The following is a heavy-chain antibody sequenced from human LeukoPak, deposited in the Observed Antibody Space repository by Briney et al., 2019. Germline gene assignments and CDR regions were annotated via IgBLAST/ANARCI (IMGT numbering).Heavy chain of an antibody. D-gene: IGHD3-10*01. V-gene: IGHV4-59*01. CDR1: GGSISSYY. J-gene: IGHJ5*02. CDR2: IYYSGST. Sequence: PSETLSLTCTVSGGSISSYYWSWIRQPPGKGLEWIGYIYYSGSTNYNPSLKSRVTISVDTSKNQFSLKLSSVTAADTAIYYCARDRGFGEYNWFDPWGQGTLVTVSS. CDR3: ARDRGFGEYNWFDP.